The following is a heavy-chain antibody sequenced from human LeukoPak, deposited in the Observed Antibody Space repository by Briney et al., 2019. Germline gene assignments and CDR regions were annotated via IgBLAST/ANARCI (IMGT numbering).Heavy chain of an antibody. CDR3: ARGKYSSGWYNWFDP. J-gene: IGHJ5*02. V-gene: IGHV4-34*01. CDR1: GGSFSGYY. D-gene: IGHD6-19*01. Sequence: SETLSVTCAVSGGSFSGYYWSWIRQPPGKGLEWIGEINHSGSTNYNPSLKSRVTISVDTSKNQFSLKLSSVTAADTAVYYCARGKYSSGWYNWFDPWGQGTLVTVSS. CDR2: INHSGST.